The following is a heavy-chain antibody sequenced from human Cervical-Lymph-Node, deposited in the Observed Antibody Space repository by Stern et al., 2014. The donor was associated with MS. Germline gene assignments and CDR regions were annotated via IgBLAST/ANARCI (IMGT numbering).Heavy chain of an antibody. J-gene: IGHJ2*01. CDR2: IYYSGST. CDR1: GGSIRSGGSY. D-gene: IGHD4-17*01. CDR3: ARILMTTVGWHFDL. Sequence: QLQLQESGPGLVKPSQTLSLTCTVSGGSIRSGGSYWSWIRQHPGKGLEWIGYIYYSGSTYYSASLKSRVIISVDTSKNQFSLKMSSVTAADTAVYYCARILMTTVGWHFDLWGRGTLVTVSS. V-gene: IGHV4-31*03.